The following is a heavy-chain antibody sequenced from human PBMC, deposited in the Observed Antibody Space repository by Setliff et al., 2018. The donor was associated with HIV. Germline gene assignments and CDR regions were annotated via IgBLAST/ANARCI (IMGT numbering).Heavy chain of an antibody. V-gene: IGHV3-15*01. CDR3: TRAPYSGGWSYYMDV. J-gene: IGHJ6*03. CDR2: IKSKADGGTV. CDR1: GFTFNNAW. Sequence: PGGSLRLSCAASGFTFNNAWLSWVRQTPGKGLEWVGHIKSKADGGTVDYAAPVKGRFTISRDDSKNTLYLQMDSLKTEDTAVYYCTRAPYSGGWSYYMDVWGKGTTVTVSS. D-gene: IGHD6-19*01.